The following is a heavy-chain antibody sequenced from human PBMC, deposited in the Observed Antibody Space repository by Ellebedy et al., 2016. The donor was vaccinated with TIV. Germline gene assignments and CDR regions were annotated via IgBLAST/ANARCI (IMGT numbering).Heavy chain of an antibody. V-gene: IGHV4-34*01. CDR3: ARHEYEGGTTSFDY. CDR1: RGPFSGYY. CDR2: INHSGST. D-gene: IGHD1-7*01. J-gene: IGHJ4*02. Sequence: SQTLSLTCAVYRGPFSGYYWSWIRQPPGKGLEWIGEINHSGSTNYNPSLKSRVTISVDTSKNQFSLKLSSVTAADTAVYYCARHEYEGGTTSFDYWGQGTLVTVSS.